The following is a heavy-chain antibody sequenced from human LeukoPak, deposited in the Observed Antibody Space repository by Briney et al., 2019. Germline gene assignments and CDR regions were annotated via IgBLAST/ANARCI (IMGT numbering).Heavy chain of an antibody. Sequence: SETLSLTCTVSGGSISSYYWSWIRQPAGKGLEWIGRIYSSGSTNYNPSLKSRVTMSVDTSKNQFSLKLSSVTAADTAVYYCASVSSTGGYDYWGQGTLVTVSS. V-gene: IGHV4-4*07. J-gene: IGHJ4*02. CDR1: GGSISSYY. CDR3: ASVSSTGGYDY. CDR2: IYSSGST. D-gene: IGHD7-27*01.